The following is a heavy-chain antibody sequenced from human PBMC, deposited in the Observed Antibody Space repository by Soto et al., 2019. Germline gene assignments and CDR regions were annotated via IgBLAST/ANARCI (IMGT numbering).Heavy chain of an antibody. J-gene: IGHJ3*02. V-gene: IGHV3-30-3*01. D-gene: IGHD6-19*01. CDR2: ISYDGSNK. CDR3: ARDRASIAVASGAFDI. CDR1: GFTFSSYA. Sequence: GGSLRLSCAASGFTFSSYAMHWVRRAPGKGLEWVAVISYDGSNKYYADSVKGRFTISRDNSKNTLYLQMNSLRAEDTAVYYCARDRASIAVASGAFDIWGQGTMVTVSS.